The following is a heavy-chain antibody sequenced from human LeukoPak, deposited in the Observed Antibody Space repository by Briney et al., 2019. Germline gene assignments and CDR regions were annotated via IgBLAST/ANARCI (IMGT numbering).Heavy chain of an antibody. CDR2: IYHSGST. CDR1: GYSISSGYY. CDR3: ARDGNFGKFDY. V-gene: IGHV4-38-2*02. J-gene: IGHJ4*02. D-gene: IGHD1-7*01. Sequence: SETLSLTCTVSGYSISSGYYWGWIRQPPGKGLEWIGSIYHSGSTYYNPSLKSRVTISVDTSKNQFSLKLSSVTAADTAVYYCARDGNFGKFDYWGQGTLVTVSS.